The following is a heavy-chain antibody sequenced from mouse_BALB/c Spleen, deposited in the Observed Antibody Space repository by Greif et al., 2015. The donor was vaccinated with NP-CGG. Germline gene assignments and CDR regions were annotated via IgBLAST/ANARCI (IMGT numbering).Heavy chain of an antibody. V-gene: IGHV5-12-1*01. Sequence: EVHLVESGGGLVKPGGSLKLSCAASGFAFSSYDMSWVRQTPEKRLEWVAYISSGGGSTYNPDTVKGRFTISRDNAKNTLYLQMSSLKSEDTAMYYCATFYYYGSTFYATDYWGQGTSVTVSS. CDR3: ATFYYYGSTFYATDY. J-gene: IGHJ4*01. CDR1: GFAFSSYD. CDR2: ISSGGGST. D-gene: IGHD1-1*01.